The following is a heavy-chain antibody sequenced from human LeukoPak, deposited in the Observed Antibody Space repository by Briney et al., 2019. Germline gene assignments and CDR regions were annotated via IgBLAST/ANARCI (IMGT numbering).Heavy chain of an antibody. CDR2: ISAYNGNT. Sequence: ASVKVSCKASGYTFTSYGISWVRQAPGQGLEWMGWISAYNGNTNYTQKLQGRVTMTTDTSTSTAYMELRSLRSDDTAVYYCARVRGYSSEYYFDYWGQGTLVTVSS. V-gene: IGHV1-18*01. D-gene: IGHD5-18*01. J-gene: IGHJ4*02. CDR3: ARVRGYSSEYYFDY. CDR1: GYTFTSYG.